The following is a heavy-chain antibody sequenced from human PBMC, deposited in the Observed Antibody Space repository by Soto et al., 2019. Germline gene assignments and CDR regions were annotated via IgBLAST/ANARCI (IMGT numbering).Heavy chain of an antibody. Sequence: PGESLKISCKASGYRFSTYWIGWVRQRPGNDPEWMAIIYPGDSDTRENPSFQGQVTISADKSSNTVHLQWRSLKASDTAIYYCARLGGIVDTGTWIQWGQGTPVTVPS. D-gene: IGHD1-26*01. J-gene: IGHJ4*02. V-gene: IGHV5-51*01. CDR3: ARLGGIVDTGTWIQ. CDR1: GYRFSTYW. CDR2: IYPGDSDT.